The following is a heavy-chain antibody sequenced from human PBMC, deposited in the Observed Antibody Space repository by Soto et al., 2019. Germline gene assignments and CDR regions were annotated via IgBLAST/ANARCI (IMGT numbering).Heavy chain of an antibody. V-gene: IGHV4-30-4*01. Sequence: QVQLQESGPGLVKPSQTLSLTCTVSGGSITSGDDYWSWIRQPPRKGLEWIAYIHSSGSTYYNPSIKRRLTISVDTAKNQLAGKPSSATAADTAVNYCARGGYTVTTRYYYGMDVWGQGTTVTVSS. CDR2: IHSSGST. CDR3: ARGGYTVTTRYYYGMDV. D-gene: IGHD4-4*01. J-gene: IGHJ6*02. CDR1: GGSITSGDDY.